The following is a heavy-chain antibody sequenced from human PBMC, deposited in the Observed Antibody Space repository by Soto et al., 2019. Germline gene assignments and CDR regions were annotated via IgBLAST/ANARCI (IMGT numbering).Heavy chain of an antibody. V-gene: IGHV4-59*01. CDR1: GGSISSYY. J-gene: IGHJ5*02. CDR3: ARIHFGYCSGGSCYGWFDP. CDR2: IYYSGST. Sequence: PSETLSLTCTVSGGSISSYYWSWIRQPPGKGLEWIGYIYYSGSTNYNPSLKSRVTISVDTSKNQFSLKLSSVTAADTAVYYCARIHFGYCSGGSCYGWFDPWGQGTLVTVSS. D-gene: IGHD2-15*01.